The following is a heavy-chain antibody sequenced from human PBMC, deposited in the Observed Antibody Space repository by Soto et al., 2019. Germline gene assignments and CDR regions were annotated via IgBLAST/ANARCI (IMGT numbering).Heavy chain of an antibody. CDR1: GYSFTNYG. CDR2: ISAFNGNT. Sequence: QDQLVQSGAEVKKPGASVTVSCKASGYSFTNYGITWVRQAPGQGLEWLGWISAFNGNTHYAQKVQGSVTMTTDASTSTAYMEVRSLRSDDTAVYYCARDRGVAPPVAGNTHYYYYMDVWGKGTTVTVSS. D-gene: IGHD6-19*01. V-gene: IGHV1-18*01. CDR3: ARDRGVAPPVAGNTHYYYYMDV. J-gene: IGHJ6*03.